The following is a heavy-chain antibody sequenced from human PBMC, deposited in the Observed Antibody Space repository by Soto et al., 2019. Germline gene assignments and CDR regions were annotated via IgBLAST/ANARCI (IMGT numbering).Heavy chain of an antibody. J-gene: IGHJ4*02. D-gene: IGHD1-7*01. Sequence: GGSLRLSCQASGFNFDNYGMHWVRQAPGKGLEWVAVITYDGSNKYYADSVKGRFTISRDNSKNTLSLHLNTLKPEDTAVYHCAKDRVGGTFYTPLGFWGQGIQVTVSS. CDR3: AKDRVGGTFYTPLGF. CDR1: GFNFDNYG. CDR2: ITYDGSNK. V-gene: IGHV3-30*18.